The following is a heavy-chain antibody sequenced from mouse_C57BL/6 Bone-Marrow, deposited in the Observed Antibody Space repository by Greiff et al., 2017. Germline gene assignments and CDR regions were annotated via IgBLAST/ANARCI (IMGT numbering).Heavy chain of an antibody. CDR1: GYTFTDYN. Sequence: DVKLQESGPELVKPGASVKMSCKASGYTFTDYNMHWVKQSHGKSLEWIGYINPNNGGTSYNQKFKGKATLTVNKSSSTAYMELRSLTSEDSAVYYCARKGSTAWYFDVWGTGTTVTVSS. CDR2: INPNNGGT. CDR3: ARKGSTAWYFDV. J-gene: IGHJ1*03. D-gene: IGHD1-2*01. V-gene: IGHV1-22*01.